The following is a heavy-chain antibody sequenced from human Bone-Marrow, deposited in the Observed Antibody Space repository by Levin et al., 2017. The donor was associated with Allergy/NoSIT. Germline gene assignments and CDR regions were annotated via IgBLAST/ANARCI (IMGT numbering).Heavy chain of an antibody. CDR2: ISDDATYK. D-gene: IGHD3-22*01. V-gene: IGHV3-23*01. Sequence: GGSLRLSCAASGFTFRSSAMTWVRQAPGKGLEWVSVISDDATYKFYADSVKGRFSISRDNDKNIVHLQMDGLRVEDTALYYCARGGLYWGYSFDIWGQGTMVTVCS. J-gene: IGHJ3*02. CDR1: GFTFRSSA. CDR3: ARGGLYWGYSFDI.